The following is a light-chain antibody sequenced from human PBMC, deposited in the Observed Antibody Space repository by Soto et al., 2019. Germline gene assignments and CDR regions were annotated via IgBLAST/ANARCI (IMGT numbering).Light chain of an antibody. V-gene: IGKV3-20*01. CDR2: DAS. J-gene: IGKJ1*01. CDR1: QSVTSTH. Sequence: EIVLTESPGTLSLSPGERATLSCRASQSVTSTHLAWYQQRPGQAPRLLIYDASTRATGIPDRFSGSVSGTDFTLTVSRLEPEDFAVYCCQHFDGSLWTFGPGTKVDIK. CDR3: QHFDGSLWT.